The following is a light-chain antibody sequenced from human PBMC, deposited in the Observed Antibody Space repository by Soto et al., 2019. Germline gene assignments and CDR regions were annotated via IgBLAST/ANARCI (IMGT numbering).Light chain of an antibody. Sequence: QSVLTQPPSAPGTPGRMVTFSCSGTSPNIGSNTVNWYQQLPGMAPKLLIYNNSQRPSGVPDRFSGSKSGTSASLAISGLQSEDEADYYCAAWDDSLRGLEFGGGTKLTVL. J-gene: IGLJ2*01. CDR3: AAWDDSLRGLE. CDR2: NNS. CDR1: SPNIGSNT. V-gene: IGLV1-44*01.